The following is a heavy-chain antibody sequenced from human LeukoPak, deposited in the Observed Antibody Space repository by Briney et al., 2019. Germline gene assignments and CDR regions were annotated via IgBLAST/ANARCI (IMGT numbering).Heavy chain of an antibody. D-gene: IGHD6-13*01. CDR2: IYTSGST. CDR3: ARGRGSSWYYFDY. J-gene: IGHJ4*02. V-gene: IGHV4-4*07. CDR1: GGSISSYY. Sequence: SETLSLTCTVSGGSISSYYWSWIRQPAGKGLERIGRIYTSGSTNYNPSLKGRVTMSVDTSKNQFSLQLNSVTAADTAVYYCARGRGSSWYYFDYWGQGTLVTVSS.